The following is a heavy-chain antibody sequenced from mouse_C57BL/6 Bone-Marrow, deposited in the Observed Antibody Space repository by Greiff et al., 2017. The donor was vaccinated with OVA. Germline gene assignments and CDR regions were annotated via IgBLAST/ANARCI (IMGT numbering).Heavy chain of an antibody. J-gene: IGHJ2*01. D-gene: IGHD3-1*01. V-gene: IGHV1-4*01. Sequence: QVQLQQSGAELVRPGASVKMSCKASGYTFTSYTMHWVKQRPGQGLEWIGYINPSSGYTKYNQKFKDKATLTADKSSSTAYMQLSILTSEDSAVYYCARSGPDYFDYWGRGTALTVTS. CDR2: INPSSGYT. CDR1: GYTFTSYT. CDR3: ARSGPDYFDY.